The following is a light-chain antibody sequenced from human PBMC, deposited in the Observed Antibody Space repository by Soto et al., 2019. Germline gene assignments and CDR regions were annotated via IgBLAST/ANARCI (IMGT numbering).Light chain of an antibody. CDR2: GVS. V-gene: IGLV2-14*03. CDR1: SSDVGGYNY. J-gene: IGLJ2*01. CDR3: NSYASVNSPVL. Sequence: QSALTQPASLSGSPGQSITISSTGTSSDVGGYNYVSWYQQHPGKAPRLMIYGVSNRPLGVSYRFSGSKSGNTASLTISGLQSEDEADYYCNSYASVNSPVLFGGGTKLTVL.